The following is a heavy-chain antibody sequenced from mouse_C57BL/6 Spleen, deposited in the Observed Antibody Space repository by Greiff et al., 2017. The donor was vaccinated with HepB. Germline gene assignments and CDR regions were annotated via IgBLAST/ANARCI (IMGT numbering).Heavy chain of an antibody. CDR3: TRMRLPTFFDY. Sequence: EVKLVESGGGLVQPGGSMKLSCAASGFTFSDAWMDWVRQSPEKGLEWVAEIRNKANNHATYYAESVKGRFTISRDDSKSSVYLQMNSLRAEDTGIYYCTRMRLPTFFDYWGQGTTLTVSS. D-gene: IGHD2-4*01. CDR1: GFTFSDAW. V-gene: IGHV6-6*01. J-gene: IGHJ2*01. CDR2: IRNKANNHAT.